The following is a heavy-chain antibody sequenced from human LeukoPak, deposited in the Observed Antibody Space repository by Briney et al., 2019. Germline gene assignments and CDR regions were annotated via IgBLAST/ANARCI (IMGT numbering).Heavy chain of an antibody. CDR3: AAKGNGYTGTYVFAH. V-gene: IGHV3-21*01. CDR2: ISSSSSYI. D-gene: IGHD5-12*01. CDR1: GFTFSSYS. Sequence: GGSLRLSCAASGFTFSSYSMNWVRQAPGKGLEWVSSISSSSSYIYYADSVKGRFTISRDNAKNSLYLQMNSLRAEDTAVYYCAAKGNGYTGTYVFAHWGRGTLVTVSS. J-gene: IGHJ4*02.